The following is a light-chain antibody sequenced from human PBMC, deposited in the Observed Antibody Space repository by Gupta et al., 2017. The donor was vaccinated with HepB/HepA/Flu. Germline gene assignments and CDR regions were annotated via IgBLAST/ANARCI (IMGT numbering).Light chain of an antibody. CDR3: QQDASTPLT. CDR1: QSVLYSSNNKNY. Sequence: DIVMTQSPDSLAVSLGERATINCKSSQSVLYSSNNKNYLAWYQQKPGQPPKLLIYWASTRESGVPDRFSGSESGTDFTLTISSLQAEDVAVYYCQQDASTPLTFGGGTKVEIK. V-gene: IGKV4-1*01. CDR2: WAS. J-gene: IGKJ4*01.